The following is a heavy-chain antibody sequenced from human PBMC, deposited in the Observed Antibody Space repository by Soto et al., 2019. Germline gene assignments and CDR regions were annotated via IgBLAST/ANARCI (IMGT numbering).Heavy chain of an antibody. J-gene: IGHJ4*02. Sequence: QVQLVQSGAEVKKPGASVKVSCKASGYTFTSYGMQWVRQAPGQRLEWMGWINAGNGNTKYSQKFQGRVTITSDTSASTDYMELSSLRSEDTAVYYCARDLGGWTDYWGQGTLVTVSS. CDR2: INAGNGNT. CDR3: ARDLGGWTDY. D-gene: IGHD5-12*01. V-gene: IGHV1-3*01. CDR1: GYTFTSYG.